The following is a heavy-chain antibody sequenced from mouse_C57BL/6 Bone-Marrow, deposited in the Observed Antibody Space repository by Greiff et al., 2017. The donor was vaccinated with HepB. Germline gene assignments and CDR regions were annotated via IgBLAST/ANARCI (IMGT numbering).Heavy chain of an antibody. J-gene: IGHJ1*03. CDR3: ARSGLSSYYGSIWYFDV. CDR1: GYTFTDYN. V-gene: IGHV1-18*01. CDR2: INPNNGGT. D-gene: IGHD1-1*01. Sequence: EVQLQQSGPELVKPGASVKIPCKASGYTFTDYNMDWVKQSHGKSLEWIGDINPNNGGTIYNQKFKGKATLTVDKSSSTAYMELRSLTSEDTAVYYCARSGLSSYYGSIWYFDVWGTGTTVTVSS.